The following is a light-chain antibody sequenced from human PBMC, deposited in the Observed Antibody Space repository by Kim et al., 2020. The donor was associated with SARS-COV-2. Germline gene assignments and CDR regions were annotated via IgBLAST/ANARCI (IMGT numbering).Light chain of an antibody. CDR1: QGVSSN. CDR2: GAS. CDR3: QQYNNWPPWT. Sequence: PGERATLACRASQGVSSNLAWYQQKPGQAPRLLIYGASTRATGIPARFSGSGSGTEFTLTISSLQSEDFAVYYCQQYNNWPPWTFGQGTKVDIK. J-gene: IGKJ1*01. V-gene: IGKV3-15*01.